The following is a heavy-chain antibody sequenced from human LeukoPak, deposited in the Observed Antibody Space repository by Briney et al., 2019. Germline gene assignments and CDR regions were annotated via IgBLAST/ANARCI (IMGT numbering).Heavy chain of an antibody. CDR1: RFTFGSYG. Sequence: GGSLRLSCAASRFTFGSYGMHWVRQAPGKGLEWVAFIRYDGSNKYYADSVKGRFTISRDNSKNTLYLQMNSLRAEDTAVYYCAKEEPLLYGLIDYWGQGTLVTVSS. J-gene: IGHJ4*02. D-gene: IGHD1-14*01. CDR3: AKEEPLLYGLIDY. CDR2: IRYDGSNK. V-gene: IGHV3-30*02.